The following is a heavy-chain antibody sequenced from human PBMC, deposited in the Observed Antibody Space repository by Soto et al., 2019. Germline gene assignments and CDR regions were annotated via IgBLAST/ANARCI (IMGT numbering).Heavy chain of an antibody. D-gene: IGHD4-4*01. Sequence: SETLALTCTVSGGSISSYYWSWIRQPPGKGLEWSGYIYYSGSTNYNPSLKSRVTISVDTSKNQFSLKLSPVTAADTAVYYCARIPSDYSNYGSFDDWGQGTLVTGSS. V-gene: IGHV4-59*01. CDR1: GGSISSYY. J-gene: IGHJ4*02. CDR3: ARIPSDYSNYGSFDD. CDR2: IYYSGST.